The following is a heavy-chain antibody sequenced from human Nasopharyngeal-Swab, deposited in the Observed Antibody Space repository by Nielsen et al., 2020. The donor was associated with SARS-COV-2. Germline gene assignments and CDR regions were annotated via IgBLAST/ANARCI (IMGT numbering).Heavy chain of an antibody. J-gene: IGHJ6*02. CDR1: GFTLSSYW. CDR3: ARDRNGFIYYYYGMDV. CDR2: IKQDGSEK. D-gene: IGHD3-3*01. Sequence: GESLKISCTASGFTLSSYWMSWVRQAPGKGLEWVANIKQDGSEKYYVDSVKGRFTISRDNAKNSLYLQMNSLRAEDTAVYYCARDRNGFIYYYYGMDVWGQGTTVTVSS. V-gene: IGHV3-7*01.